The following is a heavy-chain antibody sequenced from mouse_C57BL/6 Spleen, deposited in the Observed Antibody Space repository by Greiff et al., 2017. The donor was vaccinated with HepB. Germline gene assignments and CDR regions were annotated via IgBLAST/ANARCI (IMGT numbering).Heavy chain of an antibody. J-gene: IGHJ4*01. CDR3: ARREGVYAMDY. CDR1: GYTFTDYY. V-gene: IGHV1-19*01. CDR2: INPYNGGT. Sequence: EVQLQQSGPVLVKPGASVKMSCKASGYTFTDYYMNWVKQSHGKSLEWIGVINPYNGGTSYNQKFKGKATLTVDKSSSTAYMELNSLTSEDSAVYYCARREGVYAMDYWGQGTSVTVSS.